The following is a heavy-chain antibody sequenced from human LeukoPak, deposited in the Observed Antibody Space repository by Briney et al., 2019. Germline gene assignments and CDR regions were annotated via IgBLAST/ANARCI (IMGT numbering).Heavy chain of an antibody. CDR3: ARDDSGSYCDFWSGYTDAFDI. D-gene: IGHD3-3*01. CDR1: GFTFSSYS. CDR2: ISSSSSTI. J-gene: IGHJ3*02. Sequence: PGGSLRLSCAASGFTFSSYSMNWVRQAPGKGLEWVSYISSSSSTIYYADSGKGRFTISRDNAKNSLYLQMNSLRAEDTAVYYCARDDSGSYCDFWSGYTDAFDIWGQGTMVTVSS. V-gene: IGHV3-48*01.